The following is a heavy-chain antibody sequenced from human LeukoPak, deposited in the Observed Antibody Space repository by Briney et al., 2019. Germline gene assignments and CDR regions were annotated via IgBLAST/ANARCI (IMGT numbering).Heavy chain of an antibody. CDR3: ARGGDYGDLRYFDY. V-gene: IGHV4-59*01. CDR1: GSSINNYY. D-gene: IGHD4-17*01. CDR2: IYYRGST. J-gene: IGHJ4*02. Sequence: PSETLSLTCTFSGSSINNYYWSWIRQPPGKGLEWIGYIYYRGSTNYNPSLKSRVTFSVDTSKNQFSLKLNSVTAADTAVYYCARGGDYGDLRYFDYWGQGTLVTVSP.